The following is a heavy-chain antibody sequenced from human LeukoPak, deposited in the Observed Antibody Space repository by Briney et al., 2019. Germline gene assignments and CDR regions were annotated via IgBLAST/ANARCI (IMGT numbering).Heavy chain of an antibody. CDR2: IYHSGST. CDR1: GYSISSGYY. Sequence: SETLSLTCAVSGYSISSGYYWGWIRQPPGKGLEWIGSIYHSGSTCYNPSFKSRVTISVDTSKNQFSLKLSSVTAADTAVYYCARAVGDHLDYWGQGTLVTVSS. D-gene: IGHD2-21*01. CDR3: ARAVGDHLDY. V-gene: IGHV4-38-2*01. J-gene: IGHJ4*02.